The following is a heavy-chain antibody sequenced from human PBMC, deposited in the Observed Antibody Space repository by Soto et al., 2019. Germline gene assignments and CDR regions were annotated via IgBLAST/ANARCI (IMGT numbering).Heavy chain of an antibody. CDR2: ISGSGGST. V-gene: IGHV3-23*01. Sequence: GGSLRLSCAASGFTFSSYAMSWVRQAPGKGLEWVSAISGSGGSTYYADSVKGRFTISRDNSKNTLYLQMNSLRAEDTAVYYCAKDSGVVAPAAMQATHFDYWGQGTLVTVSS. D-gene: IGHD2-2*01. CDR1: GFTFSSYA. CDR3: AKDSGVVAPAAMQATHFDY. J-gene: IGHJ4*02.